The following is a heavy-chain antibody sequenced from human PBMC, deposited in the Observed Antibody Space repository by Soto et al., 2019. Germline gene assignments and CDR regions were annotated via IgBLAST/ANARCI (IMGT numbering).Heavy chain of an antibody. D-gene: IGHD3-3*02. Sequence: QVQLVQSGAEVKKPGASVKVSCKASGYTFTSYAMHWVRQAPGQRLEWMGWINAGNCNTKYSQKFQGRVTITRDTSATRAYMELSSLRSEDTAVYYCAGAPAFSPRWKQRYFDYWGQGTLVTVSS. J-gene: IGHJ4*02. CDR2: INAGNCNT. CDR3: AGAPAFSPRWKQRYFDY. CDR1: GYTFTSYA. V-gene: IGHV1-3*01.